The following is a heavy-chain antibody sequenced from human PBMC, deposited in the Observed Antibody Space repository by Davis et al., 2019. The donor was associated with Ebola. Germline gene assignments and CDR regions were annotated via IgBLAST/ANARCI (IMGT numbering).Heavy chain of an antibody. CDR3: ARRITIFGVVTYDAFDI. CDR2: IIPIFGTA. J-gene: IGHJ3*02. D-gene: IGHD3-3*01. CDR1: GGTFSSYA. Sequence: SVKVSCKASGGTFSSYAISWVRQAPGQGLEWMGGIIPIFGTANYAQKFQGRVTITEDESTSTAYMELSSLRSADTAVYYCARRITIFGVVTYDAFDIWGQGTMVTVSS. V-gene: IGHV1-69*13.